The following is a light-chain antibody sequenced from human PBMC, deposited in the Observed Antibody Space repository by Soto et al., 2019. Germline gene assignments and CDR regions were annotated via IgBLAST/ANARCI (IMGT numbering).Light chain of an antibody. V-gene: IGKV3-20*01. Sequence: EIVLTQSPGTLSFSPGETATLYCSASQSVSSSYLAWYQQKPGQAPRLLIYGASSRATGIPDRFSGSGSGTDFTLTISRLEPEDFAVYYCQQYNNWPRTFGQGTKVDIK. CDR3: QQYNNWPRT. CDR1: QSVSSSY. J-gene: IGKJ1*01. CDR2: GAS.